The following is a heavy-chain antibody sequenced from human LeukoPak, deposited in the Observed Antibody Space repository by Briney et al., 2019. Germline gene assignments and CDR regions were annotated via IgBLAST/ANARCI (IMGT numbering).Heavy chain of an antibody. D-gene: IGHD2-2*01. CDR1: GFTFSDYY. Sequence: GGSLRLSCAASGFTFSDYYMSWIRQAPGKGLEWVSYISTSGSSIYYADSVKGRFTISRDNAKNSLYLQMNSLRAEDTAVYFCAGVGIGIVIVPAAINAWGQGTLVTVSS. CDR3: AGVGIGIVIVPAAINA. J-gene: IGHJ4*02. V-gene: IGHV3-11*01. CDR2: ISTSGSSI.